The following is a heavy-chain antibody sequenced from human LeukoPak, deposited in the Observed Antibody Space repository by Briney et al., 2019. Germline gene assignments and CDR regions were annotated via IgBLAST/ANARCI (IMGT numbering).Heavy chain of an antibody. D-gene: IGHD3-3*01. J-gene: IGHJ4*02. Sequence: GASVKVSCTASVYTFTAYSMHWVRQAPGQGLEWMGWINPNSGGTNYAQKFQGRVTMTRDTSISTAYMELSRLRSDDSAVYYCARVVPELGVAGVDYWGQGTLVTVSS. CDR2: INPNSGGT. CDR1: VYTFTAYS. CDR3: ARVVPELGVAGVDY. V-gene: IGHV1-2*02.